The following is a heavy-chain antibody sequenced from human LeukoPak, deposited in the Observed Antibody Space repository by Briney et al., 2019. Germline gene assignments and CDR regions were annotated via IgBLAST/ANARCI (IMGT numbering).Heavy chain of an antibody. V-gene: IGHV3-30*18. Sequence: GGSLRLSCAASGFIFSSYGMHWVRQAPGKGLEWLGVISYDGSKKYYVDSVKGRFTISRDNSKNTLYMEMSSLRPEDTAVYYCAKANGQLWTTPDYWGQGTLVTVSS. J-gene: IGHJ4*02. CDR2: ISYDGSKK. CDR1: GFIFSSYG. CDR3: AKANGQLWTTPDY. D-gene: IGHD5-18*01.